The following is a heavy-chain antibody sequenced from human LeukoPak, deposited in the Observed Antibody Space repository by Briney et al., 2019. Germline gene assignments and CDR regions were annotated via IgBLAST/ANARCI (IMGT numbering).Heavy chain of an antibody. Sequence: SETLSLTCAVYGGSFSGYYWSWIRQPPGEGMEWIGEINHSGSTHYNPSLKSRVTISVDTSKNQFSLKLSSVTAADTAVYYCASTDYGLDHWGQGALVTVSS. CDR3: ASTDYGLDH. D-gene: IGHD4-17*01. V-gene: IGHV4-34*01. CDR2: INHSGST. J-gene: IGHJ4*02. CDR1: GGSFSGYY.